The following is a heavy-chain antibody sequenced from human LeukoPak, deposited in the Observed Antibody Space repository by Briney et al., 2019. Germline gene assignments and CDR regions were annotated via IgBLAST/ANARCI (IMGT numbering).Heavy chain of an antibody. CDR1: GGSISSGGNY. CDR2: IYHTGST. CDR3: ARVDADAFDI. Sequence: SQTLSLTCTVSGGSISSGGNYWSWIRQPPGKGLEWIGYIYHTGSTFYSPSLKSRVTMSLDRSKNQFSLKLSSVTAADMAVYYCARVDADAFDIWGQGTMVTVSS. V-gene: IGHV4-30-2*01. J-gene: IGHJ3*02.